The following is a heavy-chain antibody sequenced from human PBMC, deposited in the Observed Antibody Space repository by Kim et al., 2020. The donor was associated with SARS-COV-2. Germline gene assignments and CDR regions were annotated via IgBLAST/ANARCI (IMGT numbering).Heavy chain of an antibody. J-gene: IGHJ4*02. Sequence: SETLSLTCTVSGGSISSSSYYWGWIRQPPGKGLEWIGSIYYSGSTYYNPSLKSRVTISVDTSKNQFSLKLSSVTAADTAVYYCARDLYSSTLFGYWGQGTLVTVSS. V-gene: IGHV4-39*07. CDR2: IYYSGST. D-gene: IGHD6-13*01. CDR1: GGSISSSSYY. CDR3: ARDLYSSTLFGY.